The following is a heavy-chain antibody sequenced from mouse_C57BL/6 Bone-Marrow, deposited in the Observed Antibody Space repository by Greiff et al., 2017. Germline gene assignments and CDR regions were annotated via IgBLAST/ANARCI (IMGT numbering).Heavy chain of an antibody. CDR3: AKKGDYDGFYAMDY. D-gene: IGHD1-2*01. Sequence: VQLQQSGPGLVQPSQSLSITCTVSGFSLTSYGVHWVRQSPGKGLEWLGVIWRGGSTDYNAAFMSRLSITKDNSQSQVFFKMNSLQADDTAIYYCAKKGDYDGFYAMDYWGQGTSVTVSS. CDR2: IWRGGST. V-gene: IGHV2-5*01. CDR1: GFSLTSYG. J-gene: IGHJ4*01.